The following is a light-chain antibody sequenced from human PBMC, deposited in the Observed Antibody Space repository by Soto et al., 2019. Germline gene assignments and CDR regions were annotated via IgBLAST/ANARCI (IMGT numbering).Light chain of an antibody. J-gene: IGLJ1*01. CDR2: EVN. V-gene: IGLV2-8*01. CDR3: SAHAGIIFYV. Sequence: QSVLTQPPSASGSRGQSVTISCTGTSSDVGAYDYVSWYQQHPGKAPKLMIYEVNKRPSGVPDRFSGSKSGNTASLTVSGLQAEDEADYYCSAHAGIIFYVFGTGTKVTVL. CDR1: SSDVGAYDY.